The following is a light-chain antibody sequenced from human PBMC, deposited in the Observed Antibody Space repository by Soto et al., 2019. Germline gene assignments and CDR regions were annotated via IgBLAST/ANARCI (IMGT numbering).Light chain of an antibody. CDR2: WAS. Sequence: DFVMTQSPGSLAVSLGERATVNCRSSRSVLSSSNNKNFLAWYQQKAGQPPRLLIYWASTRQSGVPDRFSGSGSGTDFTLAISSLQAEDVAVYYCQQYYSSPFTFGPGTKVDI. CDR1: RSVLSSSNNKNF. J-gene: IGKJ3*01. CDR3: QQYYSSPFT. V-gene: IGKV4-1*01.